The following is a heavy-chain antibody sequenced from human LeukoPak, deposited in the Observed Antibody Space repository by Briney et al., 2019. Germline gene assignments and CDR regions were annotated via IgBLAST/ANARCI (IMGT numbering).Heavy chain of an antibody. Sequence: SETLSLTCTVSGGSISSYYWSWIRQPPGKGLEWIGYIYYSGSTNYNPSLKSRVTISVDTSKNQFSLKLSSVTAADTAVYYCARGRHFWSGLDYWGQGTLVTVSS. D-gene: IGHD3-3*02. CDR1: GGSISSYY. J-gene: IGHJ4*02. V-gene: IGHV4-59*01. CDR2: IYYSGST. CDR3: ARGRHFWSGLDY.